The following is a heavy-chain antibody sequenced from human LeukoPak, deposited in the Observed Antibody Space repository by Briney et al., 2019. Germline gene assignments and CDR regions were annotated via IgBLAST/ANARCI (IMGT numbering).Heavy chain of an antibody. J-gene: IGHJ4*02. CDR2: IWYDGSNK. V-gene: IGHV3-33*01. CDR1: GFTFGSYG. D-gene: IGHD1-26*01. CDR3: ARAQELLKGELDY. Sequence: GRSLRLSCAASGFTFGSYGMHWVRQAPGKGLEWVAVIWYDGSNKYYADSVKGRFTNSRDKSKNTLYLQMNSLRAEDTAVYYCARAQELLKGELDYWGQGTLVTVSS.